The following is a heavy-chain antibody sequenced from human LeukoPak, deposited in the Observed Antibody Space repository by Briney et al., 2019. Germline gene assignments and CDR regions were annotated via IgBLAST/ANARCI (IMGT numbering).Heavy chain of an antibody. CDR2: ISSSSSYI. CDR3: ARDGSNDYGDYVFDV. CDR1: GFTFSSYS. V-gene: IGHV3-21*01. D-gene: IGHD4-17*01. J-gene: IGHJ4*02. Sequence: PGGSLRLSCAASGFTFSSYSMNWVRQAPGKGLEWVSSISSSSSYIYYADSVKGRFTISRDNAKNSPYLQMNSLRAEDTAVYYCARDGSNDYGDYVFDVWGQGTLVTVSS.